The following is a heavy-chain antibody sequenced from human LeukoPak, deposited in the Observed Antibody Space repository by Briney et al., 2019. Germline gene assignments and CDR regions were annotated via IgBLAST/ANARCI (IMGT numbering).Heavy chain of an antibody. J-gene: IGHJ4*02. V-gene: IGHV4-59*01. CDR1: GGSISSYY. Sequence: SETLSLTCTVSGGSISSYYWSWIRQPPGKGLEWIGYIYYSGSTNCNPSLKSRATISVDTSKNQFSLKLSSVTAADTAVYYCARGGLGPQPFDYWGQGTLVTVSS. CDR3: ARGGLGPQPFDY. CDR2: IYYSGST. D-gene: IGHD3-16*01.